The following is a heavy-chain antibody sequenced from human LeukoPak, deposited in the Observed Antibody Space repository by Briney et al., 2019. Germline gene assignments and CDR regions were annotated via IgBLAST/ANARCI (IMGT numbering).Heavy chain of an antibody. J-gene: IGHJ4*02. Sequence: GASVKVSCKASGGTFSNYAISWVRQAPGQGLEWVGRIIPILSIVNYAQKFQGRVTMTTDTSTSTVNMELSSLRSEDTAVYYCAPSVRSGGSYYFDYWGQGTLVTVSS. CDR1: GGTFSNYA. V-gene: IGHV1-69*04. D-gene: IGHD2-15*01. CDR3: APSVRSGGSYYFDY. CDR2: IIPILSIV.